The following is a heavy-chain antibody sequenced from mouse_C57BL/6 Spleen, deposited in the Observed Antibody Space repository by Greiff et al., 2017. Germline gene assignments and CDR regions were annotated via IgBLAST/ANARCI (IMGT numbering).Heavy chain of an antibody. D-gene: IGHD3-3*01. Sequence: EVKLQESGPELVKPGASVKISCKASGYSFTGYYMNWVKQSPGKSLEWIGEINPSTGGTTYNQKFKAKATLTVDKSSSTAYMQLKSLTSEDSAVYYCARGAETRAMDYWGQGTSVTVSS. CDR3: ARGAETRAMDY. CDR2: INPSTGGT. J-gene: IGHJ4*01. V-gene: IGHV1-42*01. CDR1: GYSFTGYY.